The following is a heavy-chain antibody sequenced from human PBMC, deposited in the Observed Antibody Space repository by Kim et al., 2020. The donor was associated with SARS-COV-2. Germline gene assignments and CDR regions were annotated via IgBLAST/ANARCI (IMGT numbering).Heavy chain of an antibody. V-gene: IGHV3-23*01. CDR2: ISDSGGGT. CDR1: GFTFTNYA. Sequence: GGSLRLSCAASGFTFTNYAMSWVRQAPGKGLEWVSSISDSGGGTYYADSVKGRFTISRDNSKNTLYLQMNSLRAEDTAVYYCAKLTAGDWGQGTLVNVSS. CDR3: AKLTAGD. J-gene: IGHJ4*02. D-gene: IGHD3-10*01.